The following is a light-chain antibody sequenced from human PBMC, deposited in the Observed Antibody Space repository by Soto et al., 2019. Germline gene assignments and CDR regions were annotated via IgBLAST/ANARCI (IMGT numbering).Light chain of an antibody. Sequence: IVLTQSPATLSLSPGERATLSCRASQSVSLYVAWYQQKPGQAPRLLIDDASNRATGIPARFSGSGSGTDFTLTISSLEPEDFATYFCQQRNNWPPTFGQGTKVEIK. CDR2: DAS. V-gene: IGKV3-11*01. CDR3: QQRNNWPPT. J-gene: IGKJ1*01. CDR1: QSVSLY.